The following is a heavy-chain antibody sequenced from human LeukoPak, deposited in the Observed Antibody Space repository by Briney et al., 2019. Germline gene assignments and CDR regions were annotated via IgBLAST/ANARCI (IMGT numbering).Heavy chain of an antibody. J-gene: IGHJ4*02. Sequence: GASVKVSCKASGYIFTDYYMHWVRQAPGQELGWMGRINPNSGGTNYAQKFQGRVTMTRDTSISTAYTELSSLRSEDTATYYCARWRDYYDSSSLDYWGQGTLVTVSS. D-gene: IGHD3-22*01. CDR2: INPNSGGT. V-gene: IGHV1/OR15-1*01. CDR3: ARWRDYYDSSSLDY. CDR1: GYIFTDYY.